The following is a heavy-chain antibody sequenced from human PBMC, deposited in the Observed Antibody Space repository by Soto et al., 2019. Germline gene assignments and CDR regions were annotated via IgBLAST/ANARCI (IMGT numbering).Heavy chain of an antibody. D-gene: IGHD3-22*01. V-gene: IGHV1-18*01. CDR3: ARDPQAIGHDALSFDL. Sequence: QVQLVQSGAEVKKPGASVKVSCKASGYTFTSYGISWVRQDPGQGLEWMGWISAYNGNTNYAQKLQGRVTMTTDISTSTAYMELRSLRSDDTAVYYCARDPQAIGHDALSFDLWGRGTLVTVSS. CDR2: ISAYNGNT. CDR1: GYTFTSYG. J-gene: IGHJ2*01.